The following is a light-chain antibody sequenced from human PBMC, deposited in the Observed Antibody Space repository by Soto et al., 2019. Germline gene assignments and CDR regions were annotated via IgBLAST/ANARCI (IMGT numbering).Light chain of an antibody. CDR1: QNIRSA. CDR2: GAS. J-gene: IGKJ1*01. V-gene: IGKV3-20*01. Sequence: EIVMTQSPAIVSVSPGAGATLSCRASQNIRSALAWYQQKPGQAPRLLIQGASSRATGIPDRFSGSGSGTDFTLTINRLEPEDFAVYYCQQFGSSAWTFGQGTKVDIK. CDR3: QQFGSSAWT.